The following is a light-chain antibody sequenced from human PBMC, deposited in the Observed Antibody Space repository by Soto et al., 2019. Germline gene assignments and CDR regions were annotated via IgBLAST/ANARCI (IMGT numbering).Light chain of an antibody. CDR2: SNN. CDR3: GAWDDSLNGLV. CDR1: SSNIGSNT. Sequence: QSVLTQPPSASGTPGQRVTISCSGSSSNIGSNTVNWYQQLPGTAPKLLIYSNNQRPSGVPDRFSGSTSGTSASLAISGLQSDDEADYYCGAWDDSLNGLVFGGGTKLTVL. V-gene: IGLV1-44*01. J-gene: IGLJ3*02.